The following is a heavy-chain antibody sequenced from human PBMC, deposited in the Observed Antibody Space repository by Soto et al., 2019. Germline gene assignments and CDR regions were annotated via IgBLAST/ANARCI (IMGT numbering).Heavy chain of an antibody. J-gene: IGHJ3*02. Sequence: XGTLSLTCTVSGGSISTYYWSWIRQPAGKGLEWIGRIYTSGSSNYKPSLKSRVTMSVDTSKNQFSLKLSSVTAADTAVYYCARVGKLELQGGAFDIWGQGTMVTVSS. CDR2: IYTSGSS. V-gene: IGHV4-4*07. CDR1: GGSISTYY. D-gene: IGHD1-7*01. CDR3: ARVGKLELQGGAFDI.